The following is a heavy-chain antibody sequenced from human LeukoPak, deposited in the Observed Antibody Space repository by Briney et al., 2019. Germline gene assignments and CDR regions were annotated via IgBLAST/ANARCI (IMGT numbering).Heavy chain of an antibody. V-gene: IGHV3-30*02. D-gene: IGHD4-17*01. CDR1: QFRFPFSHYG. CDR2: IWSDGSNQ. Sequence: GGSLTLSCVASQFRFPFSHYGMHWVRQAPGRGLEWVVVIWSDGSNQYYADAVKGRFTISRDNSKNTLYLQMNSLRAEDTAVYYCSKSHAHDYADFSDYWGQGTLVIVSS. CDR3: SKSHAHDYADFSDY. J-gene: IGHJ4*02.